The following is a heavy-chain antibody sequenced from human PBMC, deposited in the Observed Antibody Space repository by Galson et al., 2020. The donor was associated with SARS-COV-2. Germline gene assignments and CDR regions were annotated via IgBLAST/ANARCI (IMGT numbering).Heavy chain of an antibody. D-gene: IGHD3-10*01. CDR2: TYYRSQWST. Sequence: SQTLSLTCAISGDSVSSNSAAWNWIRQSPSRGLEWLGRTYYRSQWSTDYAVSMKRRITINPDTSKNQFSQQLNSVTPEDTAIYYCAGSVAGAGSRHMWGQGTLGIVCS. CDR1: GDSVSSNSAA. V-gene: IGHV6-1*01. J-gene: IGHJ3*02. CDR3: AGSVAGAGSRHM.